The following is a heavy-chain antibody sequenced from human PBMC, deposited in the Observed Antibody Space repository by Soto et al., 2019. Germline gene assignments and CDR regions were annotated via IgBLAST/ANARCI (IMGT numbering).Heavy chain of an antibody. CDR2: ISAYNGNT. CDR3: ARDWALYDSSGYTLPYYYYGMDV. V-gene: IGHV1-18*04. Sequence: RASVKVSCKASGYTFTSYGISWVRQAPGQGLEWMGWISAYNGNTNYAQKLQGRVTMTTDTSTSTAYMELRSLRSDDTAVYYCARDWALYDSSGYTLPYYYYGMDVWGQGTTVTVSS. D-gene: IGHD3-22*01. CDR1: GYTFTSYG. J-gene: IGHJ6*02.